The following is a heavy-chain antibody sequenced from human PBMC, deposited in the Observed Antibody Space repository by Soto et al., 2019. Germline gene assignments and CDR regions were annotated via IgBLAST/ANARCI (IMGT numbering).Heavy chain of an antibody. V-gene: IGHV3-23*01. CDR3: EKDFRRLRGYDY. CDR1: GFTFSSSA. J-gene: IGHJ4*02. Sequence: EVQLLESGGGLVQPGGSLTLSCAASGFTFSSSAMNWVRQAPGKGLEWVSVISGNGATTYYADSVKGRFSISRDNSKNTLYLQFNSLRAEDTAVYYCEKDFRRLRGYDYWGQGTLVTVSS. CDR2: ISGNGATT. D-gene: IGHD2-21*01.